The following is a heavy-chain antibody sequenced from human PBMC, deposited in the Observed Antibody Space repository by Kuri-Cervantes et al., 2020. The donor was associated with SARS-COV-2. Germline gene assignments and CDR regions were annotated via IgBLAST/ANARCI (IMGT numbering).Heavy chain of an antibody. CDR1: GYTFTNYG. CDR3: ARGIVVVVAAMGYFDY. J-gene: IGHJ4*02. V-gene: IGHV1-18*04. D-gene: IGHD2-15*01. Sequence: ASVKVSCKASGYTFTNYGTGWVRQAPGQGLEWMGWINGYNDNTKYAQKLQGRVTMTTDTSTSTAYMELRSLRSDDTAVYYCARGIVVVVAAMGYFDYWGQGTLVTVSS. CDR2: INGYNDNT.